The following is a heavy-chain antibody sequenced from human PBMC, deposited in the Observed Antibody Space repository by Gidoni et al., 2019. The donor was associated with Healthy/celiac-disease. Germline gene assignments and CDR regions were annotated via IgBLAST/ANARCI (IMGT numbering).Heavy chain of an antibody. CDR1: GFTFSSYW. V-gene: IGHV3-7*01. CDR3: ARDSRYFDWFFDY. D-gene: IGHD3-9*01. CDR2: IKQEGSEK. Sequence: EVQLVESGGGLVQPGGSLRLSCAASGFTFSSYWMSWVRQAPGKGIDWVAKIKQEGSEKYYVDSVKCRFTISRDNAKNSLYLQMNSLRAEDTAVYYCARDSRYFDWFFDYWGQGTLVTVSS. J-gene: IGHJ4*02.